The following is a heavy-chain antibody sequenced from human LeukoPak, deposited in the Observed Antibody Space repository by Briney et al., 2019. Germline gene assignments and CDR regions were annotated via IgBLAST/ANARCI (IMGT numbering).Heavy chain of an antibody. Sequence: GSLRPPCGALGIPFSSYGMDWVRQAPGKGLGWVEFIRYEGSNKYYADSVKGRYTISRDNSKNTLYLQMNSLRAEDTAVYYCAKDRRSNVLVDWGQGTLVTVSS. V-gene: IGHV3-30*02. J-gene: IGHJ4*02. CDR2: IRYEGSNK. D-gene: IGHD3-3*02. CDR1: GIPFSSYG. CDR3: AKDRRSNVLVD.